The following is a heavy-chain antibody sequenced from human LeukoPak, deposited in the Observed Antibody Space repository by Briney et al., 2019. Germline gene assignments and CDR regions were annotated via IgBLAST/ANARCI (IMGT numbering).Heavy chain of an antibody. CDR3: AKVVRYYDSSGYYPFDY. D-gene: IGHD3-22*01. CDR2: ISGSGGST. CDR1: GFTFSSYA. J-gene: IGHJ4*02. V-gene: IGHV3-23*01. Sequence: GGSLRLSCAASGFTFSSYAMNWVRQAPGKVLEWVLGISGSGGSTYYADSVKGRFTISRDNSKNTLYLQMNSLRAEDTAVYYCAKVVRYYDSSGYYPFDYWGQGTLVTVPS.